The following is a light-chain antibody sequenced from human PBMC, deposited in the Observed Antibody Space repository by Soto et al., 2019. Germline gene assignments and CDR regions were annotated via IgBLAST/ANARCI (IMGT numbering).Light chain of an antibody. V-gene: IGKV1-27*01. CDR2: TAS. J-gene: IGKJ3*01. CDR1: QGIQNY. Sequence: DIQMTQSPSSLSASIGDTVTITCRASQGIQNYLAWYQQKPGRLPKLLIYTASTLQSGVPSRFRGRGFGTDFTLTISSLQPEDVATYYCQKYSSDPEGFTFGPGTKVNIK. CDR3: QKYSSDPEGFT.